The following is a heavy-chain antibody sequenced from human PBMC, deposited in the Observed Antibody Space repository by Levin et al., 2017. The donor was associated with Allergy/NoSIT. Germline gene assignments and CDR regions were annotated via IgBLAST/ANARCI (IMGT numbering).Heavy chain of an antibody. CDR1: GFTFSSYP. V-gene: IGHV3-30-3*01. J-gene: IGHJ4*02. Sequence: AGGSLRLSCAASGFTFSSYPIHWVRQAPGKGLEWVAVISHDGNNKYYADSVKGRFTISRDNSKNTLYLQMNSLGAEDTAVYYCARAKSVTGSTIPDYWGQGTLVTVSS. D-gene: IGHD6-19*01. CDR3: ARAKSVTGSTIPDY. CDR2: ISHDGNNK.